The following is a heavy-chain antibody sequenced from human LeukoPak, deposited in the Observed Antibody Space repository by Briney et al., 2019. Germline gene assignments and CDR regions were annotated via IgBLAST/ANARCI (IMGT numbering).Heavy chain of an antibody. V-gene: IGHV3-23*01. CDR1: GFTFSSYA. Sequence: PGGSLRLSCAASGFTFSSYAMSWVRQAPGEGLEWVSAISGSDGSTYYADSAKGRFTISRDNSKNTVYLQMNSLRAEDTAVYYCAKDQSRVGASDPFDYWGQGMQVGVSS. CDR3: AKDQSRVGASDPFDY. CDR2: ISGSDGST. J-gene: IGHJ4*02. D-gene: IGHD1-26*01.